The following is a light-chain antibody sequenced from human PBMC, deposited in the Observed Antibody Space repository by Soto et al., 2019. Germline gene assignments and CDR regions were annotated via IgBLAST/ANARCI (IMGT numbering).Light chain of an antibody. J-gene: IGLJ3*02. CDR2: SSN. Sequence: QSVLTQPPSASGTPGQRVTISCSGSSSNIGRYSATWYQQLPGTAPRLLIFSSNQRPSDVPARFSGSKSGSSASLAISGLQSGDEADYFCSAWDGSLDAWVFGGGTKLTVL. V-gene: IGLV1-44*01. CDR1: SSNIGRYS. CDR3: SAWDGSLDAWV.